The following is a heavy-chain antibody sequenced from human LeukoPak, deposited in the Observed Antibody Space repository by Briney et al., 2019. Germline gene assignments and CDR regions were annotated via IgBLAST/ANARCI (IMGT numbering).Heavy chain of an antibody. J-gene: IGHJ5*02. CDR1: GVSISNYF. CDR3: ARTHCGGGSCDTFDP. D-gene: IGHD2-21*01. Sequence: SETLSLTCNVFGVSISNYFWSWLRQPAGKGLEWIGRFYASGTTYYNPFLGSRVTLSMDTSKNHFSLKLTSVTAADTAVYYCARTHCGGGSCDTFDPWGQGTLVTVSS. V-gene: IGHV4-4*07. CDR2: FYASGTT.